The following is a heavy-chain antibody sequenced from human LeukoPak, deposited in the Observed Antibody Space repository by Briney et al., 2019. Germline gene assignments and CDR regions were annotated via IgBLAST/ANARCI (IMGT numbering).Heavy chain of an antibody. Sequence: PSETLSLTCAVYGGSFSGYYWSWIRQPPGKGLEWIGEINHSGSTNYNPSLKSRVTISVDTSKNQFSLKLSSVTAADTAVYYCARDPFQSNWFDPWGQGTLVTVSS. J-gene: IGHJ5*02. V-gene: IGHV4-34*01. CDR1: GGSFSGYY. CDR2: INHSGST. D-gene: IGHD2-21*01. CDR3: ARDPFQSNWFDP.